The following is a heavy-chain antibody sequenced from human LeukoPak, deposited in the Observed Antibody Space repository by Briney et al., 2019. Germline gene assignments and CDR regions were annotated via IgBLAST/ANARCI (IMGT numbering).Heavy chain of an antibody. V-gene: IGHV1-24*01. CDR2: FDPEDGET. CDR1: GYTLTELS. CDR3: ATLLEFDYGDYAAVY. Sequence: ASVKVSCKVSGYTLTELSIHWVRQAPGKGLEWMGGFDPEDGETIYAQKFQGRVTMTEDTSTDTAYMELSSLRSEDTAVYYCATLLEFDYGDYAAVYWGQGSLVTVSS. J-gene: IGHJ4*02. D-gene: IGHD4-17*01.